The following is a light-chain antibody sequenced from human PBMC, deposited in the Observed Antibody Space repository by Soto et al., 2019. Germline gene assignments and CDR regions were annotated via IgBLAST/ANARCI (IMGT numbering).Light chain of an antibody. CDR2: DAS. Sequence: DIQMTQSPPTLSASVGGRVTITFRASESISSWLAWYQQKPGKAPKVLIYDASSLESGVPSRFSGSGSGTEFTLTISSLQPDDFATYYCQQYNSYSRTFGQGTKVDIK. CDR3: QQYNSYSRT. J-gene: IGKJ1*01. CDR1: ESISSW. V-gene: IGKV1-5*01.